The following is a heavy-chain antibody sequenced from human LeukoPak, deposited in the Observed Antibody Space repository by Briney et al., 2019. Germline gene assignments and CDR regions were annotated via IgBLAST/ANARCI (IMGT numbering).Heavy chain of an antibody. CDR1: GYSFATYW. Sequence: GESLKTSRQGSGYSFATYWIAWERQMPGKGLEWVGIIYPGDSDTRYNPSFQGQVTISADQSISTAYLQWSSLKASDTAMYYCTRTMVRGVSGDAFAIWGQGTLVTVSS. CDR3: TRTMVRGVSGDAFAI. J-gene: IGHJ3*02. D-gene: IGHD3-10*01. CDR2: IYPGDSDT. V-gene: IGHV5-51*01.